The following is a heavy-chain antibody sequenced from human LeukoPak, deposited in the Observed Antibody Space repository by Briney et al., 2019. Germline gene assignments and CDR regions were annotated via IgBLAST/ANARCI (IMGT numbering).Heavy chain of an antibody. D-gene: IGHD3-10*01. CDR1: GFTFSSYS. Sequence: GGSLRLSCAASGFTFSSYSMNWVRQAPGKGLEWVSSISSSSSYIYYADSVKGRFTISRDNAKNSLYLQMNSLRAEDTAVYYCARGYTINYGSGSYQMPADWGQGTPVTVSS. J-gene: IGHJ4*02. V-gene: IGHV3-21*01. CDR2: ISSSSSYI. CDR3: ARGYTINYGSGSYQMPAD.